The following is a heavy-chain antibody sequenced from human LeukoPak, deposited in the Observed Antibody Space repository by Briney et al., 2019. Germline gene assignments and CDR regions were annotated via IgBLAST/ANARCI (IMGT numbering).Heavy chain of an antibody. Sequence: GESLKISCKASGYSFDTYWIGWVRQMPGKGLEWMGIIYPGDSDTRYSPSFQGQVTISADKSISTAYPQWSSLKAADTAMYYCARHPYSSLENWFDPWGQGTLVTVSS. J-gene: IGHJ5*02. V-gene: IGHV5-51*01. CDR2: IYPGDSDT. D-gene: IGHD6-6*01. CDR1: GYSFDTYW. CDR3: ARHPYSSLENWFDP.